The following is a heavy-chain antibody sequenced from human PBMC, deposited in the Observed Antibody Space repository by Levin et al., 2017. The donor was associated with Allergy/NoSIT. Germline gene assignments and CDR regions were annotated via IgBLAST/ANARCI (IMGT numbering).Heavy chain of an antibody. V-gene: IGHV4-30-2*01. CDR3: ARINDHYRSFWYFDL. CDR1: GGSVSSGGYS. CDR2: IFHSGST. D-gene: IGHD3-16*02. Sequence: PSETLSLTCVVSGGSVSSGGYSWSWIRQPPGKGLEWLGYIFHSGSTYYNPSLKSRVTMSVDTSKNQFSLELTSVTAADTAVYFCARINDHYRSFWYFDLWGRGTLVTVSS. J-gene: IGHJ2*01.